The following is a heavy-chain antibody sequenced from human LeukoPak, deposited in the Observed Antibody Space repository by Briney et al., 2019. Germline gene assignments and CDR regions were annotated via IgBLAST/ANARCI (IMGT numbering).Heavy chain of an antibody. CDR1: GFTFSSYW. CDR3: ATYSSINAREFQH. V-gene: IGHV3-7*01. J-gene: IGHJ1*01. Sequence: GGSLRLSCAASGFTFSSYWMSWVRQAPGKGLEWVANIKQDGSEKYYADSVTGRFTISRDNGKNSLYVQLNSLTVEDTAVYYCATYSSINAREFQHWGQGTLVTVSS. D-gene: IGHD4-11*01. CDR2: IKQDGSEK.